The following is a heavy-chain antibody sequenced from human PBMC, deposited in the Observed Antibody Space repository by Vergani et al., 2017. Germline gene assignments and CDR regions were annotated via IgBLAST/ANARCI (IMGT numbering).Heavy chain of an antibody. CDR1: GFIFGDYG. CDR2: IRTQVYSGTT. D-gene: IGHD1-20*01. CDR3: TRVPCNWNGGH. Sequence: EVQLVESGGGLAQPGRSLRLSCKASGFIFGDYGMSWFRQAPGTGLEWVSSIRTQVYSGTTEYAAAVRGRFTMSRDDSKSIAYLQMSSLKSEDTGVYYCTRVPCNWNGGHWGQGTLVTVSS. V-gene: IGHV3-49*03. J-gene: IGHJ4*02.